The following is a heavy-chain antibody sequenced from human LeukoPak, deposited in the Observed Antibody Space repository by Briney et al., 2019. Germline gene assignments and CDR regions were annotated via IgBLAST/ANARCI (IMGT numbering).Heavy chain of an antibody. V-gene: IGHV4-30-4*01. CDR3: ARTHSSGFSFDY. Sequence: SETLSLTCTVSGGSISSGDYYWSWIRQPPGKGLEWIGYIYYSGSTYYNPSLKSRVTISVDTSKNQFSLRLSSATAVDTAVYYCARTHSSGFSFDYWGQGTLVTVSS. CDR1: GGSISSGDYY. J-gene: IGHJ4*02. CDR2: IYYSGST. D-gene: IGHD6-19*01.